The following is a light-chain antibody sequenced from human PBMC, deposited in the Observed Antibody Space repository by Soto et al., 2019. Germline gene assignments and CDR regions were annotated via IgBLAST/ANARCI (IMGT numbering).Light chain of an antibody. J-gene: IGKJ3*01. CDR2: DAS. CDR1: QSVSSY. CDR3: QQRSNWPPRFT. V-gene: IGKV3-11*01. Sequence: EIVLTQSPATLSLSPGERATLSCRASQSVSSYLAWYQQKPGQAPRLLIYDASNRATGIPARFSGSGSGTDFPLTISSLEPEAFAVYSCQQRSNWPPRFTFGPGTKVDIK.